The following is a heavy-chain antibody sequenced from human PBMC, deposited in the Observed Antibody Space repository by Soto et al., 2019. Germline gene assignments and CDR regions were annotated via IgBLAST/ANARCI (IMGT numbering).Heavy chain of an antibody. CDR1: GGSISSFS. CDR3: ASLGSGCSGGSCYYYYYMDV. CDR2: IFYSGST. V-gene: IGHV4-59*01. D-gene: IGHD2-15*01. J-gene: IGHJ6*03. Sequence: SETLSLNCTVAGGSISSFSWSWIRQPPGKGLEWIGYIFYSGSTNYNPSLKSRVTISVDTSKNQFSLKLSSVTAANTAVYYCASLGSGCSGGSCYYYYYMDVWGKGTTVTVSS.